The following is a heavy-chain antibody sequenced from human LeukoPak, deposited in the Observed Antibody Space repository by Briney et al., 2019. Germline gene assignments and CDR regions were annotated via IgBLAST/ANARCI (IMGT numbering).Heavy chain of an antibody. CDR2: IGASGENT. V-gene: IGHV3-23*01. CDR3: ARKPSYLNRFDP. Sequence: GGPLRLSCAASGFTFTNYAMTWVRQAPGKGLEWVSAIGASGENTFYADSVKGRFTISRDNSKNTLHLQMNSLRVEDTAVYYCARKPSYLNRFDPWGQGTLVTVSS. CDR1: GFTFTNYA. J-gene: IGHJ5*02.